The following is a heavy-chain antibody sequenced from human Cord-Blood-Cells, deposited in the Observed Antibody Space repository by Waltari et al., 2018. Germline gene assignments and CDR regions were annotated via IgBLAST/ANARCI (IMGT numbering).Heavy chain of an antibody. Sequence: EVQLVQSGAEVKKPGESLKISCKGSGYSFTSSWIGWVRQIPGKGLEWMGIIYPGDSDTRYSPSFQGQVTISADKSISTAYLQWSSLKASDTAMYYCARRPIYYDSSGYYFDYWGQGTLVTVSS. CDR3: ARRPIYYDSSGYYFDY. D-gene: IGHD3-22*01. CDR2: IYPGDSDT. J-gene: IGHJ4*02. V-gene: IGHV5-51*01. CDR1: GYSFTSSW.